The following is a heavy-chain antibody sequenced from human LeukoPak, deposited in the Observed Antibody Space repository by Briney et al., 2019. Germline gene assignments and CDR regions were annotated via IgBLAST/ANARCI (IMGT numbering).Heavy chain of an antibody. D-gene: IGHD2-15*01. V-gene: IGHV3-30*02. CDR3: AKDRRGSCNAGSCYCCDY. Sequence: GGSLGLSCTASEFTFNIYGMHWVRQAPGKGLEWVAFIRFDGSDEHYADSVKGRFTISRDNSKNTLYLQMNSLRAEDTAVYYCAKDRRGSCNAGSCYCCDYWGRGALVTVSS. CDR1: EFTFNIYG. CDR2: IRFDGSDE. J-gene: IGHJ4*02.